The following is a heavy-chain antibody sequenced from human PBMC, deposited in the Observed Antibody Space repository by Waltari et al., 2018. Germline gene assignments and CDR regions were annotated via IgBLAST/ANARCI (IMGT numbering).Heavy chain of an antibody. CDR3: AKGSGGAGWDD. V-gene: IGHV3-23*01. D-gene: IGHD3-3*01. CDR1: GFTFNTYA. J-gene: IGHJ4*02. Sequence: EVEVLESGGGLVQPGGSLRLSCAASGFTFNTYAMSWVRQAPGKGLEWVSTISHSGDKTYYSDSVRGRLTISRDNSKDTLYRQMNRLRAEDTAVFYCAKGSGGAGWDDWGQGTLVTVSS. CDR2: ISHSGDKT.